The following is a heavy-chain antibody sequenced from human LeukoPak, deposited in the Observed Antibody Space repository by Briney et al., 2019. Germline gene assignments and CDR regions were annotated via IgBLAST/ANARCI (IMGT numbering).Heavy chain of an antibody. CDR2: ISGSSSYI. D-gene: IGHD3-3*01. CDR1: GFTFSGYS. Sequence: KPGGSLRLSCAASGFTFSGYSMTWVRQAPGKGLEWVSSISGSSSYIDYVDLVKGRFTISRDNAKNSLYLQMNSLRAEDTAVYYCAIDYDFWSGYYLSRPPHYWGQGILVTVSS. CDR3: AIDYDFWSGYYLSRPPHY. J-gene: IGHJ4*02. V-gene: IGHV3-21*01.